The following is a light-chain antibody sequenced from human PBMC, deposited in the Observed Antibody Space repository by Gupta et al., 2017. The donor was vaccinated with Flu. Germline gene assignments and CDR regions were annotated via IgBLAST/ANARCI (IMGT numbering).Light chain of an antibody. CDR3: SSHTVSDTFV. Sequence: QSALPQPHSASGSPGQSITISCTGTSSDIGAYKYVSWHQQHAGKAPKLIIYEVTKRPSGVPDRFSGSKSGNTASLTVSGLQAEDEGDYYCSSHTVSDTFVFGTGTAVTVL. CDR1: SSDIGAYKY. J-gene: IGLJ1*01. V-gene: IGLV2-8*01. CDR2: EVT.